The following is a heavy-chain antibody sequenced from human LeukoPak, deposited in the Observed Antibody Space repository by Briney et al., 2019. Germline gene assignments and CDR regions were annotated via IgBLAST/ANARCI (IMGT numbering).Heavy chain of an antibody. V-gene: IGHV3-23*01. Sequence: PGGSLRLSCAASEFTFSSYAMTWVRQAPGKALEWVSGVSAGGGTTYYADSVKGRFSISRDNSKKTVYLQMNSLRAEDTALYYCAKDSGDWSHIDMDVWGKGTPVTVSS. CDR2: VSAGGGTT. CDR3: AKDSGDWSHIDMDV. J-gene: IGHJ6*03. CDR1: EFTFSSYA. D-gene: IGHD6-19*01.